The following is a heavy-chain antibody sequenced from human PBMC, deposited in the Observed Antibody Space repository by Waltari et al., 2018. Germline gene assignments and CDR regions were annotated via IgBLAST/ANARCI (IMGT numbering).Heavy chain of an antibody. CDR3: ASSPKEGY. V-gene: IGHV3-53*01. CDR2: IFSGGNT. J-gene: IGHJ4*02. CDR1: GFTVNNNY. Sequence: EVQLVESGGGLIQPGGSLIVSCAASGFTVNNNYMIWVRQAPGKGLEWVSLIFSGGNTFYADSVRGRFTISRDSSKNTLYLQMNSLRTEDTAVYYCASSPKEGYWGQGTLVTVSS.